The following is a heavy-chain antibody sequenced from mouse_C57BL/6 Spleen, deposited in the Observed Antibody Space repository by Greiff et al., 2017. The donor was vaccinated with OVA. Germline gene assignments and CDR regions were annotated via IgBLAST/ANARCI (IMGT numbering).Heavy chain of an antibody. D-gene: IGHD2-3*01. J-gene: IGHJ4*01. CDR3: ARGEGGGYYVYAMDY. CDR1: GYTFTSYW. CDR2: INPSNGGT. V-gene: IGHV1-53*01. Sequence: QVQLQQPGTELVKPGASVKLSCKASGYTFTSYWMHWVKQRPGQGLEWIGNINPSNGGTNYNEKFKSKATLTVDKSSSTAYMQLSSLTSEDSAVYYCARGEGGGYYVYAMDYWGQGTSVTVSS.